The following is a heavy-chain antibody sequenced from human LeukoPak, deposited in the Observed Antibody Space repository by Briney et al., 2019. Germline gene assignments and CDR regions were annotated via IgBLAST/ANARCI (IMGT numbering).Heavy chain of an antibody. CDR1: GYTFTGYY. CDR3: ARIRLLWFGELSLDY. J-gene: IGHJ4*02. CDR2: INPNSGGT. Sequence: ASVKVSCKASGYTFTGYYMHWVRQAPGQGLEWMGWINPNSGGTNYVQKFQGRVTMTRDTSISTAYMELSRLTSDDTAVYYCARIRLLWFGELSLDYWGQGTLVTVSS. D-gene: IGHD3-10*01. V-gene: IGHV1-2*02.